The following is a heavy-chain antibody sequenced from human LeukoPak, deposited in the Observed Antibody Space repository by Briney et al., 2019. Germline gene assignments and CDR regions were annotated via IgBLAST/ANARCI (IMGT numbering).Heavy chain of an antibody. J-gene: IGHJ4*02. CDR1: GYTFTVYF. CDR2: INPNSGAT. CDR3: AKIGSSHDFDY. D-gene: IGHD1-26*01. Sequence: ASVKVSCKASGYTFTVYFIHWVRQAPGQGLEWMGRINPNSGATDYAQKFQGRVTMTRDTSISTAYMELSSLKSDDTAVYYCAKIGSSHDFDYWGQGTLITDSS. V-gene: IGHV1-2*06.